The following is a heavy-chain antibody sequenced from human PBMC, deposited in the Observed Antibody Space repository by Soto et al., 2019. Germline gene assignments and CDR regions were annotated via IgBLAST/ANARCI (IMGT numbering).Heavy chain of an antibody. Sequence: GGSLRLSCAASGFTFSSYEMNWVRQAPGKGLEWVSYISSSGSTIYYADSVKGRFTISRDNAKNSLYLQMNSLRAEDTAVYYCARDRPNYYDSSGSGMDVWGEGTTVTVYS. CDR3: ARDRPNYYDSSGSGMDV. CDR1: GFTFSSYE. J-gene: IGHJ6*04. CDR2: ISSSGSTI. V-gene: IGHV3-48*03. D-gene: IGHD3-22*01.